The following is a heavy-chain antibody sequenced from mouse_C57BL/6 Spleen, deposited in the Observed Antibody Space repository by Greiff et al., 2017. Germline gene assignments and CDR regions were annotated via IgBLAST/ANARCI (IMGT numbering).Heavy chain of an antibody. CDR1: GYTFTSYT. D-gene: IGHD2-2*01. Sequence: QVQLQQSGAELARPGASVKMSCKASGYTFTSYTMHWVKQRPGQGLEWIGYINPSSGYTKYNQKFKDKATLTADKSSSTAYMQLSSLTSEDSAVYFCARSGDYGYDWFAYWGQGTLVTVSA. J-gene: IGHJ3*01. CDR3: ARSGDYGYDWFAY. CDR2: INPSSGYT. V-gene: IGHV1-4*01.